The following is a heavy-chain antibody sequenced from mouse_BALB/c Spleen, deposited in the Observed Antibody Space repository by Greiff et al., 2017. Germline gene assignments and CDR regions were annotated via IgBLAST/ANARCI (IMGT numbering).Heavy chain of an antibody. CDR1: GFSLTSYG. J-gene: IGHJ4*01. Sequence: VMLVESGPGLVAPSQRLSITCPVPGFSLTSYGVHRFRQPPGKGLEWLGVIWAGGSPNYNSALMSRLSISKDNSKSQVFLKMNSLQTDDTAMYYWAREGAAMDYWGQGTSDTVSS. CDR2: IWAGGSP. CDR3: AREGAAMDY. V-gene: IGHV2-9*02.